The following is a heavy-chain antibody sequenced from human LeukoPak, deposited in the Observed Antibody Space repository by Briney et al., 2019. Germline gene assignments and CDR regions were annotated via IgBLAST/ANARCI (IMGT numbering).Heavy chain of an antibody. CDR2: IYTDGRI. D-gene: IGHD1-26*01. V-gene: IGHV3-66*02. Sequence: PGGSLRLSCGGSGFIVSGSYMSWVRQAPGKGLEWVSMIYTDGRIYYADSVKGRFTISRDNSNSTLFLQMNSLRENDTAVYHCARGRGATKKYWGQGTLVTVSS. CDR3: ARGRGATKKY. CDR1: GFIVSGSY. J-gene: IGHJ4*02.